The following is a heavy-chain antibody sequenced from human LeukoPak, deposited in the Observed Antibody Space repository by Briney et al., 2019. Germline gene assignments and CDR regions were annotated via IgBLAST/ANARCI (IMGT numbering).Heavy chain of an antibody. CDR3: ARDPNIVVVPAATPGGFDY. Sequence: GGSLRLSCAASGFTFSSYSMNWVRQAPGKGLEWVSYISSSSSTIYYADSVKGRFTISRDNAKNSLYLQMNSLRAEDTAVYYCARDPNIVVVPAATPGGFDYWGQGTLVIVSS. CDR2: ISSSSSTI. CDR1: GFTFSSYS. J-gene: IGHJ4*02. V-gene: IGHV3-48*01. D-gene: IGHD2-2*01.